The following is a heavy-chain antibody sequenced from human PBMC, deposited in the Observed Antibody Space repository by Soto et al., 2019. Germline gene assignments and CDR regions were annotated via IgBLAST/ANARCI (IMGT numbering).Heavy chain of an antibody. CDR2: LYYTGIT. CDR3: ARDRDYDFWSGLDP. J-gene: IGHJ5*02. CDR1: GGSISTFY. D-gene: IGHD3-3*01. V-gene: IGHV4-59*01. Sequence: SETLSLTCTVSGGSISTFYWNWMRQPPGKGLEWIGYLYYTGITNYNPSLKSRVTTSVDKSKNQFSLKLTSVTAADTAVYYCARDRDYDFWSGLDPWGQGKLVTAPQ.